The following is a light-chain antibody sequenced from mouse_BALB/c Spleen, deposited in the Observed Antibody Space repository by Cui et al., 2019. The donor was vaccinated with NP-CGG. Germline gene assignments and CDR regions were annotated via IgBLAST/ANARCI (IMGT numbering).Light chain of an antibody. CDR1: TGAVTTNNY. V-gene: IGLV1*01. CDR3: ALWYSNHWV. CDR2: GTN. J-gene: IGLJ1*01. Sequence: QAVVTQEYALTTSPGETVTLTGRSSTGAVTTNNYANWVQEKPDHLFTGLIGGTNNRAPGVPARFSGSLSGDKAALTITGAQTEDEAIYFCALWYSNHWVFGGGTKLTVL.